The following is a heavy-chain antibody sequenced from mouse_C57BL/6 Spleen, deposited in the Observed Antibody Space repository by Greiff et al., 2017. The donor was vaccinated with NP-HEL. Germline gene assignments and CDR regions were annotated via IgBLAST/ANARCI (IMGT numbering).Heavy chain of an antibody. V-gene: IGHV1-64*01. CDR2: IHPNSGST. CDR1: GYTFTSYW. D-gene: IGHD1-1*01. CDR3: ARSKPDYYGSSYAMDY. Sequence: VQLQQPGAELVKPGASVKLSCKASGYTFTSYWMHWVKQRPGQGLEWIGMIHPNSGSTNYNEKFKSKATLTVDKSSSTAYMQLSSLTSEDSAVYYCARSKPDYYGSSYAMDYWGQGTSVTVSS. J-gene: IGHJ4*01.